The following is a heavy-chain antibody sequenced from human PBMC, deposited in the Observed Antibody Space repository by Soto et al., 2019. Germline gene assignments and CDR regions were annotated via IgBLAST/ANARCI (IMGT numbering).Heavy chain of an antibody. V-gene: IGHV2-5*02. J-gene: IGHJ5*02. D-gene: IGHD6-19*01. Sequence: PKPGKPTQSLRPACTSPWFPLHTKGMGVGWVRQPPGKALEWLALIYWDDDKRYSPSLKSRLTITKDTSKNQVVLTMTNMDPVDTATYYCAHTLRGYSSGWYGWNWFDPWGQGTLVTVSS. CDR3: AHTLRGYSSGWYGWNWFDP. CDR2: IYWDDDK. CDR1: WFPLHTKGMG.